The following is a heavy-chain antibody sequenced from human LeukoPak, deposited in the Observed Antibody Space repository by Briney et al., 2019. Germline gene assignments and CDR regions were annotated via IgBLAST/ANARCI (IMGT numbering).Heavy chain of an antibody. J-gene: IGHJ4*02. V-gene: IGHV4-59*08. CDR1: GGSISSYY. CDR2: IYYSGST. D-gene: IGHD3-10*01. Sequence: TETLSLTCTVSGGSISSYYWSWIRQPPGKGLEWIGYIYYSGSTNYNPSLKSRVTISVDTSKNQFSLKLSSVTAADTAVYYCASNYYGSGSLDYWGQGNLVTVSS. CDR3: ASNYYGSGSLDY.